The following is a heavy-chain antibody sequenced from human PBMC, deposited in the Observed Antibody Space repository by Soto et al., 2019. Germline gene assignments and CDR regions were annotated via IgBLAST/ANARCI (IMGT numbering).Heavy chain of an antibody. CDR1: GFTFSSYA. V-gene: IGHV3-23*01. CDR2: ISGSGGST. Sequence: GGSLRLSCAASGFTFSSYAMSWVRQAPGKGLEWVSAISGSGGSTYYADSVKGRFTISRDNSKNTLYLQMNSLRAEDTAVYYCANPLTGDDAFDIWCQGTMVTVSS. D-gene: IGHD7-27*01. J-gene: IGHJ3*02. CDR3: ANPLTGDDAFDI.